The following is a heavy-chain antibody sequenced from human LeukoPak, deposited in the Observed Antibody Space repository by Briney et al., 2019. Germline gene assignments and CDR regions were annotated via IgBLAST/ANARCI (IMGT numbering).Heavy chain of an antibody. J-gene: IGHJ5*02. V-gene: IGHV4-34*01. CDR3: ARVKKRYCSGGSCYRGGWFDP. CDR2: INHSGST. D-gene: IGHD2-15*01. Sequence: PSETLSLTCAVYGGSFSGYYWSWIRQPPGKGLEWIGEINHSGSTNYNPSLKSRVTISVDTSKNQFSLKLSSVTAADTAVYYCARVKKRYCSGGSCYRGGWFDPWGQGTLVTVPS. CDR1: GGSFSGYY.